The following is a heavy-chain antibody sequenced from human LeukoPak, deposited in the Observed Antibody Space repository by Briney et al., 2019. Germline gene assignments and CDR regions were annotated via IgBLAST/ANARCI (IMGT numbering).Heavy chain of an antibody. CDR2: IYTSGST. D-gene: IGHD2-2*01. CDR1: GFSISSGYY. J-gene: IGHJ4*02. V-gene: IGHV4-38-2*02. Sequence: SETLSLTCTVSGFSISSGYYWGWIRQPPGKGLEWIGRIYTSGSTNYNPSLKSRVTMSVDTSKNQFSLKLSSVTAADTAVYYCARGGDCSSTSCYFDYWGQGTLVTVSS. CDR3: ARGGDCSSTSCYFDY.